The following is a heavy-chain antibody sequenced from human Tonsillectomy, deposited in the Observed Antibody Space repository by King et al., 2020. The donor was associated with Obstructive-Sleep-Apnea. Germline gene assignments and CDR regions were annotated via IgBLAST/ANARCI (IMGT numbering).Heavy chain of an antibody. J-gene: IGHJ4*02. CDR3: ARVGRDGYNLDS. V-gene: IGHV4-59*07. CDR1: AGSISSYY. Sequence: VQLQESGPGLVKPSDTLSLTCTVSAGSISSYYWSWIRQPPEKGLEWIGYIYYSGSTYYSPSLKSRVTISVDTSRNQFSLRLSSVTAADTAVYYCARVGRDGYNLDSWGQGTLVTVSS. CDR2: IYYSGST. D-gene: IGHD5-24*01.